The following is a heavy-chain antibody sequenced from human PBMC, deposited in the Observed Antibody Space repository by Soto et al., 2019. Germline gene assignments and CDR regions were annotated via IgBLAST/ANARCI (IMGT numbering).Heavy chain of an antibody. V-gene: IGHV1-3*01. CDR3: ARDKDFWSGYYPYYYYYMDV. Sequence: ASVKVSCKASGYTFTSYAMHWVRQAPGRRLEWMGWINAGNGNTKYSQKFQGRVTITRDTSASTAYMELSSLRSEDTAVYYCARDKDFWSGYYPYYYYYMDVWGKGTTVTVSS. D-gene: IGHD3-3*01. CDR2: INAGNGNT. J-gene: IGHJ6*03. CDR1: GYTFTSYA.